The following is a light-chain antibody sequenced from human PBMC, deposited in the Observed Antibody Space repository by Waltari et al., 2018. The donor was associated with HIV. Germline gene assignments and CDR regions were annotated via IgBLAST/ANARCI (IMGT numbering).Light chain of an antibody. CDR3: QQYFTVRPT. J-gene: IGKJ4*01. Sequence: DIVMTQSPESLTVSLGARATINCRASRTVLSESDNRNYLAWYQQKPGQSPKVLIYWASTRQSGVPNRFSASGSGINFSLTISSLQAEDVALYYCQQYFTVRPTFGGGTKVEI. CDR1: RTVLSESDNRNY. CDR2: WAS. V-gene: IGKV4-1*01.